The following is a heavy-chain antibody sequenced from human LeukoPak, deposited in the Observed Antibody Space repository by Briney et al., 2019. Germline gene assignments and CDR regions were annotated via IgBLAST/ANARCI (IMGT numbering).Heavy chain of an antibody. J-gene: IGHJ3*02. V-gene: IGHV1-2*02. CDR1: GYTFTDHY. CDR3: ARDLVPAATHDAFDI. D-gene: IGHD2-2*01. CDR2: INSKSGGT. Sequence: ASVKVSCKASGYTFTDHYIHWVRQGPGQGLEWMGWINSKSGGTNYAQKFQGRVTMTKDTSISTAYMELSSLRSEDTAVYYCARDLVPAATHDAFDIWGQGTMVTVSS.